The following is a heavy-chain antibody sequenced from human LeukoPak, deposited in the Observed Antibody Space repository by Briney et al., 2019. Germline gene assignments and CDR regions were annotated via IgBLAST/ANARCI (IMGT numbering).Heavy chain of an antibody. V-gene: IGHV3-30*04. CDR1: GFTFSSYA. CDR3: ASSETYFDY. Sequence: GGSLRLSCAASGFTFSSYAMHWVRQAPGKGLEWVAVISYDGSNKYYADSVKGRFTISRDNAKNSLYLQMNSLRAEDTALYYCASSETYFDYWGQGTLVTVSS. CDR2: ISYDGSNK. J-gene: IGHJ4*02. D-gene: IGHD1-26*01.